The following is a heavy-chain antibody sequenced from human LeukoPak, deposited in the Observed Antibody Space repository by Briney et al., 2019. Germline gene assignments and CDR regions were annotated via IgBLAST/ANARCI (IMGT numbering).Heavy chain of an antibody. J-gene: IGHJ5*02. D-gene: IGHD3-22*01. V-gene: IGHV3-23*01. CDR1: GFTFSSYA. CDR2: ISGSGGST. CDR3: AKDVVVNENWFDP. Sequence: GRSLRLSCAASGFTFSSYAMSWVRQAPGKGLEWVSAISGSGGSTYYADSVKGRFTISRGNSKNTLYLQMNSLRAEDTAVYYCAKDVVVNENWFDPWGQGTLVTVSS.